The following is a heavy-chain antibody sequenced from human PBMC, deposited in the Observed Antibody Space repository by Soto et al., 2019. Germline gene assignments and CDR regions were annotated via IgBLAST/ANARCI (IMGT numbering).Heavy chain of an antibody. CDR3: ARGLTTVTSDYFDY. Sequence: ASVKVSCKASGYTFTSYFMHWVRQAPGQGLEWIGIINPSGGTTSYAQRFQGRVTMTRDTSTSTVYMELSSLRSEDTAVYYCARGLTTVTSDYFDYWGQGTQVTVSS. J-gene: IGHJ4*02. CDR1: GYTFTSYF. D-gene: IGHD4-4*01. V-gene: IGHV1-46*01. CDR2: INPSGGTT.